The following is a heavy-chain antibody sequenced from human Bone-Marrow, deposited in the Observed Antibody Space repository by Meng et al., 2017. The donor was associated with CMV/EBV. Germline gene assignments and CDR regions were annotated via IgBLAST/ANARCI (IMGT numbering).Heavy chain of an antibody. CDR3: ARGKGRQY. J-gene: IGHJ4*02. V-gene: IGHV3-30*02. CDR1: GFTFSSYW. Sequence: GESLKISCAAPGFTFSSYWMHWVRQAPGKGLEWVAFIRYDGSNKYYADSVKGRFTISRDNSKNTLYLQMNSLRAEDTAVYYCARGKGRQYWGQGTLVTVSS. D-gene: IGHD3-16*01. CDR2: IRYDGSNK.